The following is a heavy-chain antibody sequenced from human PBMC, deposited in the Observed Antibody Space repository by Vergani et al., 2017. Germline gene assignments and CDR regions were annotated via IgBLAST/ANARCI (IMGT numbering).Heavy chain of an antibody. CDR1: GFTFSSYS. CDR3: ARDSRPATSPHDY. Sequence: EVQLVESGGGLVQPGGSLRLSCAASGFTFSSYSMNWVRQAPGKGLEWVSYICSSSSTIYYADSVKGRFTISRDNAKNSLYLQMNSLRAEDTAVYYCARDSRPATSPHDYWGQGTLVTVSS. D-gene: IGHD2-15*01. V-gene: IGHV3-48*04. CDR2: ICSSSSTI. J-gene: IGHJ4*02.